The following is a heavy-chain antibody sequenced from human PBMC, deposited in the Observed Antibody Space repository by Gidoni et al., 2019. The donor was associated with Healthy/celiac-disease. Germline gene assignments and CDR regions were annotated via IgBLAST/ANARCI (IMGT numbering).Heavy chain of an antibody. J-gene: IGHJ4*02. CDR3: ARHSKGGKTRDY. V-gene: IGHV4-39*01. CDR2: IYYSGST. Sequence: QLQLQESGPGLVKPSETLSLTCTVSGGSISSSSYYWGWIRQPPGKGLEWIGSIYYSGSTYYNPSLKRRVTISVDTSKNQFSLKLSSVTAADTALYYCARHSKGGKTRDYWGQGTLVTVSS. CDR1: GGSISSSSYY. D-gene: IGHD2-15*01.